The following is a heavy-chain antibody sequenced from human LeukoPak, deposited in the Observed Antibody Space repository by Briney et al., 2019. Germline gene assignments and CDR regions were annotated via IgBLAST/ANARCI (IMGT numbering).Heavy chain of an antibody. V-gene: IGHV4-59*08. CDR3: ARHIPEGSGYYFD. J-gene: IGHJ4*02. Sequence: KPSETLSLTCTVSGGSISSYYWSWLRQPPGKGLEWIGYIYYSGSTNYNPSLKSRVTISVDTSKNQFSLKLNSVTAADTAVYYCARHIPEGSGYYFDWGQGTLVTVSS. D-gene: IGHD3-22*01. CDR2: IYYSGST. CDR1: GGSISSYY.